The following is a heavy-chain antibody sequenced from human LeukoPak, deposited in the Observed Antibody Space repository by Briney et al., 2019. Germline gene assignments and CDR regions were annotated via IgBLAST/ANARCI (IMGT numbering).Heavy chain of an antibody. D-gene: IGHD6-19*01. Sequence: GGSLRLSCTASGFTFSNYAMSWVRQAPGKRLEWVSAISGSGGSTNYVDSVKGRFTISRDNSKNTLYLQMNSLRAEDTAVYYCAKDSRQIAVAGTDFDYWGQGTLVTVSS. CDR1: GFTFSNYA. CDR3: AKDSRQIAVAGTDFDY. CDR2: ISGSGGST. J-gene: IGHJ4*02. V-gene: IGHV3-23*01.